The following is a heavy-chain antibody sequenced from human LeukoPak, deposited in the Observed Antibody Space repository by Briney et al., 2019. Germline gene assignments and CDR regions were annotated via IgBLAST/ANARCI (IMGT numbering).Heavy chain of an antibody. CDR3: ARDSPYCSSTSCYQNWFDP. D-gene: IGHD2-2*01. J-gene: IGHJ5*02. V-gene: IGHV3-7*03. Sequence: GGSLRLSCAASGFTFSSYWMSWVRQAPGKGLEWVANIKQDGSEKYYVDSVKGRFTISRDNAKNSLYLQMNSLRAEDTAVYYCARDSPYCSSTSCYQNWFDPWGQGTLVAVSS. CDR2: IKQDGSEK. CDR1: GFTFSSYW.